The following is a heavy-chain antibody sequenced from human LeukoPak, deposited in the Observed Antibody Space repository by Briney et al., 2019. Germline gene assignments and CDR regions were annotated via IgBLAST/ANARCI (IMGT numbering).Heavy chain of an antibody. CDR2: IKQDGSEK. J-gene: IGHJ4*02. V-gene: IGHV3-7*01. CDR1: GFSFSTSK. CDR3: ARAMEPYYDSNGCDY. Sequence: GGSLRLSCAASGFSFSTSKMDWVRQAPGKGLEWVANIKQDGSEKYYVGSVKGRFIISRDNAKNSLYLQMNSLRAEDTAVYYCARAMEPYYDSNGCDYWGQGTPVTVSS. D-gene: IGHD3-22*01.